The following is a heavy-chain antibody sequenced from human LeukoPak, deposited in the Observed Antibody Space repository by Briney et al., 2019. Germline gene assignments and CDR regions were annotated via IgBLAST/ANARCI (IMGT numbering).Heavy chain of an antibody. CDR2: ISAYNGNT. J-gene: IGHJ6*03. CDR3: ARGEDGSGNYYYYYMDV. D-gene: IGHD3-10*01. V-gene: IGHV1-18*01. Sequence: ASVTVSCKASGYTFTSYGISWVRQAPGQGPEWMGWISAYNGNTNYAQKFQGRVTMTRNTSISTAYMELSSLRSEDTAVYYCARGEDGSGNYYYYYMDVWGKGTTVTISS. CDR1: GYTFTSYG.